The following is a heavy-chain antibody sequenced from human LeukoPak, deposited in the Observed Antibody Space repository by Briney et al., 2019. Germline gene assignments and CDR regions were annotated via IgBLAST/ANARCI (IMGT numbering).Heavy chain of an antibody. D-gene: IGHD7-27*01. CDR1: GFTLSSNY. J-gene: IGHJ3*02. V-gene: IGHV3-66*02. Sequence: GGSLRLSCAASGFTLSSNYMSWVRQAPGKGLEWVSVIYSGGSTYYADSVKGRFTISRDNSKNTLYLQMNSLRAEDTAVYCCARSKTVLKWGDRPGAFDIWGQGTMVTVSS. CDR3: ARSKTVLKWGDRPGAFDI. CDR2: IYSGGST.